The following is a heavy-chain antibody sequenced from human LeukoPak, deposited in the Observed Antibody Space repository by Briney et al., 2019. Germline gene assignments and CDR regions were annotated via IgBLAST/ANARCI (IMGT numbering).Heavy chain of an antibody. V-gene: IGHV1-69*13. CDR2: IIPIFGTA. J-gene: IGHJ6*02. CDR1: GGTFSSYA. CDR3: ARPGDYDSSGYYYSVRNTTYYYYGMDV. D-gene: IGHD3-22*01. Sequence: ASVKVSCKASGGTFSSYAISWVRQAPGQGLEWMGGIIPIFGTANYAQKFQGRVTITADESTSTAYMELSSLRSEDTAVYYCARPGDYDSSGYYYSVRNTTYYYYGMDVWGQGTTVTVSS.